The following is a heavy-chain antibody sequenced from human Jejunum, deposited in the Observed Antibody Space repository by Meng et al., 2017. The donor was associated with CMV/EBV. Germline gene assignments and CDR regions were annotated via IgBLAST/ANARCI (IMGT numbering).Heavy chain of an antibody. Sequence: TFSTYSVSWVRQAPGQGLEWMGGIVPIFGRPTYAQKFQGRVTITADKFTSAAYMELSSLKSDDTAVYYCARAPGKSYYYYYYGLDVWGQGTTVTVSS. J-gene: IGHJ6*02. V-gene: IGHV1-69*06. D-gene: IGHD1-26*01. CDR3: ARAPGKSYYYYYYGLDV. CDR2: IVPIFGRP. CDR1: TFSTYS.